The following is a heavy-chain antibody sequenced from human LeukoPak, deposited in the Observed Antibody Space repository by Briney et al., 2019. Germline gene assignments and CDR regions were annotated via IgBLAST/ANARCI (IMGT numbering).Heavy chain of an antibody. Sequence: GRSLRLSCAASGFTFSSYAMHRVRQAPGKGLEWVAVISYDGSNKYYADSVKGRFTISRDNSKNTLYLQMNSLRAEDTAVYYCARSAYSSGSPFDYWGQGTLVTVSS. D-gene: IGHD6-19*01. CDR3: ARSAYSSGSPFDY. CDR2: ISYDGSNK. CDR1: GFTFSSYA. V-gene: IGHV3-30-3*01. J-gene: IGHJ4*02.